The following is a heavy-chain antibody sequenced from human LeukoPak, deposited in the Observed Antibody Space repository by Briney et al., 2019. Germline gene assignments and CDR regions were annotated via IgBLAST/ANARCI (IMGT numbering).Heavy chain of an antibody. J-gene: IGHJ6*02. V-gene: IGHV4-59*01. CDR1: GGSISSYY. CDR3: ARDNGIAAAGFYYYYGMDV. D-gene: IGHD6-13*01. CDR2: IYYSGST. Sequence: PSETLTLTCTVSGGSISSYYWSWIRQPPGKGLEWIGYIYYSGSTNYNPSLKSRVTISVDTSKNQFSLKLSSVTAADTAVYYCARDNGIAAAGFYYYYGMDVGGQGTAVTVSS.